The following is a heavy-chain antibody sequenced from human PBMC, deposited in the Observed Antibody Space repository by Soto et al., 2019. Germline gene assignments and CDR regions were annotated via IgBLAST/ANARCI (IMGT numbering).Heavy chain of an antibody. CDR1: GGTFSSYA. Sequence: ASVKVSCKASGGTFSSYAISWVRQAPGQGLEWMGGIIPIFGTANYAQKFQGRVTITADESTSTAYMELSSLRSEDTAVYYCARDRLISYGYPEYYFDYWGQGTLVTVSS. J-gene: IGHJ4*02. CDR2: IIPIFGTA. V-gene: IGHV1-69*13. D-gene: IGHD5-18*01. CDR3: ARDRLISYGYPEYYFDY.